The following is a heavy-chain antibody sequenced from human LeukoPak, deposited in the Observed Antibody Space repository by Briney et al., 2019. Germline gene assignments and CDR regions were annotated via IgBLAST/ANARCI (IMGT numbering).Heavy chain of an antibody. CDR3: ARAQGYSYAMGYFDY. Sequence: SETLSLTCTVSGYSISSGYYWGWIRQPPGKGLEWIGSIYHSGSTNYNPSLKSRVTISVDKSKNQFSLKLSSVTAADTAVYYCARAQGYSYAMGYFDYWGQGTLVTVSS. CDR2: IYHSGST. V-gene: IGHV4-38-2*02. CDR1: GYSISSGYY. J-gene: IGHJ4*02. D-gene: IGHD5-18*01.